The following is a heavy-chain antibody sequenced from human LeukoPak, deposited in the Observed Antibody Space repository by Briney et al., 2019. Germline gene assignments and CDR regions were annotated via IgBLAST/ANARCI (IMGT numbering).Heavy chain of an antibody. Sequence: ASVKVSCKASGYSFTGYYIHWVRQAPGQGLEWMGWINPNSGDTNYAQKFQGRVTMTRDTSISAAYMELSSLRSDDTAVLYCARASEEKDSDSSGFAYWGQGTLVTVSS. V-gene: IGHV1-2*02. J-gene: IGHJ4*02. CDR2: INPNSGDT. CDR3: ARASEEKDSDSSGFAY. D-gene: IGHD3-22*01. CDR1: GYSFTGYY.